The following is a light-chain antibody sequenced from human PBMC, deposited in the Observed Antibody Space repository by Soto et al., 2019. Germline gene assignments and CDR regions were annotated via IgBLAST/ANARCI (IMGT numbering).Light chain of an antibody. Sequence: QSALTQPASVSGSPGQSITISCTGTSSDVGSYDLVSWYQQHPGTAPKLMIYEVTKRPLGVPDRFSGSKSGNTASLTVSGLQAEDEADYYCSSYAGSNNPYVFGTGTKLTVL. V-gene: IGLV2-14*02. CDR3: SSYAGSNNPYV. J-gene: IGLJ1*01. CDR1: SSDVGSYDL. CDR2: EVT.